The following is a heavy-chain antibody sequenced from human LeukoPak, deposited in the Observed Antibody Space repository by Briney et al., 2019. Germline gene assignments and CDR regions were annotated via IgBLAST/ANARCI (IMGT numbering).Heavy chain of an antibody. J-gene: IGHJ4*02. D-gene: IGHD2-15*01. V-gene: IGHV3-21*01. CDR1: GFTVSTNY. CDR3: ARGVCSGGSCYMPDY. Sequence: GGSLRLSCAASGFTVSTNYMNWVRQAPGKGLEWVSSISSSSSYIYYADSVKGRFTISRDNAKNSLYLQMNSLRAEDTAVYYCARGVCSGGSCYMPDYWGQGTLVTVSS. CDR2: ISSSSSYI.